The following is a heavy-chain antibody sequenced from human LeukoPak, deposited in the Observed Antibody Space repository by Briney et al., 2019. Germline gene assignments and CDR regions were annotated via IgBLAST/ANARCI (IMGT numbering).Heavy chain of an antibody. Sequence: GSLRLSCGASGFTVSSNYMNWVRQAPGKGLEWVSVIYGGGNIYYADSVKGRFTISRDNSKNTLYLQMNSLRAEDTAVYYCARGAGYNYPYYFDYWGQGTLVTVSS. CDR3: ARGAGYNYPYYFDY. CDR1: GFTVSSNY. CDR2: IYGGGNI. J-gene: IGHJ4*02. V-gene: IGHV3-53*01. D-gene: IGHD5-12*01.